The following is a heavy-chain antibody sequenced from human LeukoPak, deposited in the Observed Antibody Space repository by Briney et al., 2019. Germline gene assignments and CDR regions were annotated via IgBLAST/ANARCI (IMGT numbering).Heavy chain of an antibody. D-gene: IGHD2-2*01. J-gene: IGHJ6*04. CDR2: IIPIFGTA. Sequence: GASVKVSCKASGGTFSSYAISWVRQAPGQGLEWMGGIIPIFGTANYAQKSQGGVTITADESTSTAYMELSSLRSEDTAVYYCAIIPAAMPRYYYYGMDVWGKGTTVTVSS. V-gene: IGHV1-69*13. CDR1: GGTFSSYA. CDR3: AIIPAAMPRYYYYGMDV.